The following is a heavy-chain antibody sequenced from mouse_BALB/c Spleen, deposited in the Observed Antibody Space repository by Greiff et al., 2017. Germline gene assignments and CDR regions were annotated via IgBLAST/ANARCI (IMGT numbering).Heavy chain of an antibody. CDR3: ARGGYGSSYWYFDV. Sequence: VQLQESGAELARPGASVKMSCKASGYTFTSYTMHWVKQRPGQGLEWIGYINPSSGYPNYNQKFKDKATLTADKSSSTAYMQQSSLTSEDTAVYYCARGGYGSSYWYFDVWGAGTTVTVSS. V-gene: IGHV1-4*01. J-gene: IGHJ1*01. CDR2: INPSSGYP. D-gene: IGHD1-1*01. CDR1: GYTFTSYT.